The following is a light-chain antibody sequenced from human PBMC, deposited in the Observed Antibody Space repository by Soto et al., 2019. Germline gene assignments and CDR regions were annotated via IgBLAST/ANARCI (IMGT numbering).Light chain of an antibody. J-gene: IGLJ1*01. CDR2: EVS. CDR3: GSWDSSLSAYV. V-gene: IGLV2-14*01. CDR1: SSDVGGYNY. Sequence: QSVLTQPASVSGSPGQSITISCTGTSSDVGGYNYVSWYQQQSGKAPKLIIHEVSYRPSGVSNRFSGSKSGTSATLGITGFQTGDEADYYCGSWDSSLSAYVFGTGTKLTVL.